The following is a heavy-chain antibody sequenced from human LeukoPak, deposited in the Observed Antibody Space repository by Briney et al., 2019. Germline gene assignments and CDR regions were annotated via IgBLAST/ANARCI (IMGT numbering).Heavy chain of an antibody. CDR1: GFSLSTSGMC. J-gene: IGHJ5*02. CDR3: AHRRRMTTVTNWFDP. D-gene: IGHD4-17*01. Sequence: SGPTLVNPTQTLTLTCTFSGFSLSTSGMCVSWIRQPPGKALEWLARIDWDDDKYYSTSLKTRLTISKDTSKNQVVLTMTNMDPVDTATYYCAHRRRMTTVTNWFDPWGQGTLVTASS. CDR2: IDWDDDK. V-gene: IGHV2-70*12.